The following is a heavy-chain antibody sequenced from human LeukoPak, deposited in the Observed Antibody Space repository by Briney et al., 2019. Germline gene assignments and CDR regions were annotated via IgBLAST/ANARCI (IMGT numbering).Heavy chain of an antibody. J-gene: IGHJ6*03. CDR2: INHSGST. V-gene: IGHV4-34*01. Sequence: PSETLSLTCAVYGGSFSGYYWSWIRQPPGKGLEWIGEINHSGSTNYNPSLKSRVTISVDTSKNQFSLKLSSVTAADTAVYYCARGIRGYCSSTSCPRFDYYCYYMDVWGKGTTVTVSS. CDR3: ARGIRGYCSSTSCPRFDYYCYYMDV. CDR1: GGSFSGYY. D-gene: IGHD2-2*01.